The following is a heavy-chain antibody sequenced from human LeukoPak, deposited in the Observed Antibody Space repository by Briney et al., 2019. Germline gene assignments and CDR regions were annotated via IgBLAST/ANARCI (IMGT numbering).Heavy chain of an antibody. CDR2: IYHSGST. V-gene: IGHV4-38-2*02. CDR3: VSCSGGSCYSAGY. D-gene: IGHD2-15*01. CDR1: GYSISSGYY. J-gene: IGHJ4*02. Sequence: PETLSLTCTVSGYSISSGYYWGWIRQPPGKGLEWIGSIYHSGSTYYNPSLKSRVTISVDTSKNQFSLKLSSVTAADTAVYYCVSCSGGSCYSAGYWGQGTLVTVSS.